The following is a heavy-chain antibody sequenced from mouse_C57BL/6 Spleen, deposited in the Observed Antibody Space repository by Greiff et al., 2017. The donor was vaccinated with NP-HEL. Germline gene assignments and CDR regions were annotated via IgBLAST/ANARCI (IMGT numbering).Heavy chain of an antibody. CDR3: ARRPYDGYHYAMDY. D-gene: IGHD2-3*01. J-gene: IGHJ4*01. V-gene: IGHV1-81*01. Sequence: VKVVESGAELARPGASVKLSCKASGYTFTSYGISWVKQRTGQGLEWIGEIYPRSGNTYYNEKFKGKATLTADKSSSTAYMELRRLTSEDSAVYFCARRPYDGYHYAMDYWGQGTSVTVSS. CDR2: IYPRSGNT. CDR1: GYTFTSYG.